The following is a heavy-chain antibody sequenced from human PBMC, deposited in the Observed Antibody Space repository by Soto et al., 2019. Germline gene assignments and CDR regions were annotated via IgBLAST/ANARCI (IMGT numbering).Heavy chain of an antibody. CDR3: AHTYYDFSRGHQHYFDY. CDR2: IYWNDDK. J-gene: IGHJ4*02. Sequence: SGPTLVNPTQTLTLTCAFSGFSLLTSGEAVGWSRQPPGKALEWLAVIYWNDDKRYSPSLKNRLFITKDTSKNQLVLTLTNMDPVDTATYFCAHTYYDFSRGHQHYFDYWGQGTLVTVSS. V-gene: IGHV2-5*01. CDR1: GFSLLTSGEA. D-gene: IGHD3-3*01.